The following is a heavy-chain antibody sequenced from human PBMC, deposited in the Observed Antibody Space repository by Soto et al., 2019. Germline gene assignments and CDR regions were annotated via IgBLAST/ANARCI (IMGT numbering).Heavy chain of an antibody. Sequence: GGSLRLSCAASGFTFSSYWIHWVRQAPGKGLVWVSRINSDGSSTSYADSVKGRFTISRDNAKNTLYLQMNSLRAEDTAVYYCARDHVWGSYRSPFDYWGQGTLVTVSS. CDR3: ARDHVWGSYRSPFDY. CDR2: INSDGSST. J-gene: IGHJ4*02. CDR1: GFTFSSYW. D-gene: IGHD3-16*02. V-gene: IGHV3-74*01.